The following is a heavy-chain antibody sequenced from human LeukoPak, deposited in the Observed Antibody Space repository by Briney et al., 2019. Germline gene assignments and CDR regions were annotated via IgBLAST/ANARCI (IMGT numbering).Heavy chain of an antibody. D-gene: IGHD3-22*01. CDR1: GDSINNNDYY. Sequence: PSETLSLTCSVSGDSINNNDYYWNWIRQPPGKGLEWVASISSGGNTFHNPSLETRITISLDTSKNQISLNVRSVTAADTAVYYCVSEVVTDDLCMDVWGKGTTVTVSS. CDR3: VSEVVTDDLCMDV. V-gene: IGHV4-39*07. J-gene: IGHJ6*03. CDR2: ISSGGNT.